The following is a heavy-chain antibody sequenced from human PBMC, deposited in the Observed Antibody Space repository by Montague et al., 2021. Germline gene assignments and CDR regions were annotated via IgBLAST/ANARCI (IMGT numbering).Heavy chain of an antibody. V-gene: IGHV3-15*01. CDR3: TTEPSGGWGWGLDV. Sequence: SLRLSCAASGFSFTNDWMHWVRQAPGKGLEWVGRIKSRGEGGTTDSAAPVQGRFTMSSDDSKNRLYLQMNSLKTEDTAVYYCTTEPSGGWGWGLDVWGQGTMVTVSS. D-gene: IGHD3-16*01. CDR2: IKSRGEGGTT. CDR1: GFSFTNDW. J-gene: IGHJ6*02.